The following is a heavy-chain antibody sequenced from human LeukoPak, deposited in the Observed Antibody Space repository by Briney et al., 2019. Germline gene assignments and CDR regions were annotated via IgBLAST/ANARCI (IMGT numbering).Heavy chain of an antibody. CDR1: GFTFSSYA. CDR3: AKCSSSTSCYNFDY. CDR2: VSGSGGST. V-gene: IGHV3-23*01. Sequence: GGSLRLSCAASGFTFSSYAMSWVRQAPGKGLEWVSAVSGSGGSTYYADSVKGRFTISRDNSKNTLYLQMNSLRAEDTAVYYCAKCSSSTSCYNFDYWGQGTLVTVSS. J-gene: IGHJ4*02. D-gene: IGHD2-2*02.